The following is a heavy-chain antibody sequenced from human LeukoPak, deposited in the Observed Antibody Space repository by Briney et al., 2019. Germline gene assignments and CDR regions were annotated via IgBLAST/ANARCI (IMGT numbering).Heavy chain of an antibody. V-gene: IGHV1-18*01. CDR2: ISAYNGNT. J-gene: IGHJ5*02. CDR1: RYTFTSYG. Sequence: GASVKVSCKASRYTFTSYGISGVRQAPGQGLEWMGWISAYNGNTNYAQKLQGRVTMTTDTSTSTAYMELRSLRSDDTAVYYCARDRRRGVYYDFWSGDWFDPWGQGTLVTVSS. CDR3: ARDRRRGVYYDFWSGDWFDP. D-gene: IGHD3-3*01.